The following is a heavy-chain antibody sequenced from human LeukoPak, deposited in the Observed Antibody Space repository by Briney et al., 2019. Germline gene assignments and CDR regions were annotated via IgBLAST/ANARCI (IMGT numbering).Heavy chain of an antibody. CDR2: IYPGDSDT. Sequence: GESLKISCKGSGYSFTSYWIVWVRQMPGKGLEWMGIIYPGDSDTRYSPSFQGQVTISADKSISTAYLQWSTLNASDTAMYYCARQYLSGYDIIDYWGQGTLVTVSS. D-gene: IGHD5-12*01. V-gene: IGHV5-51*01. CDR3: ARQYLSGYDIIDY. J-gene: IGHJ4*02. CDR1: GYSFTSYW.